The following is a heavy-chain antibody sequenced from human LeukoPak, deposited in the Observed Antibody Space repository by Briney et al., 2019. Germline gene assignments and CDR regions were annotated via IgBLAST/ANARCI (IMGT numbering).Heavy chain of an antibody. D-gene: IGHD1-14*01. CDR3: ARDPSGSPNDY. J-gene: IGHJ4*02. V-gene: IGHV3-33*01. CDR1: GFTFSSNG. Sequence: PGGSLRLSCAASGFTFSSNGMHGVRQAPGKGLEWVALIWYDGSNKFYADSVKGRFPISRDNSKNTLYVQMNSLRAEVTAVYYCARDPSGSPNDYGGERTLVTVSS. CDR2: IWYDGSNK.